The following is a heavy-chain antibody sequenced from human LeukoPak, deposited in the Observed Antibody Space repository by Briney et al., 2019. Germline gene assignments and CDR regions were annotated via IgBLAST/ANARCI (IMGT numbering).Heavy chain of an antibody. V-gene: IGHV3-23*01. Sequence: GGSLRLSCAASRFTFSSYAMSWVRQAPGKGLEWVSAISGGGAGTYYADSVKGRFTISRDNSKNTLYLQMYSLRAEDTAVYYCARLPAAINGYFDPWGQEPWSPSPQ. D-gene: IGHD2-2*01. CDR3: ARLPAAINGYFDP. J-gene: IGHJ5*02. CDR1: RFTFSSYA. CDR2: ISGGGAGT.